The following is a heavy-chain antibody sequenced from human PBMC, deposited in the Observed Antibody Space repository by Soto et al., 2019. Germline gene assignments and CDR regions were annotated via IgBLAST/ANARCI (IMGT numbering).Heavy chain of an antibody. CDR3: ARAPYEDYAVPEPNYFDS. Sequence: QVQLVQSGTEVQKPGSSVKVSCKASGGTFSTLAVSWVRQAPGQGLEWMGGIIPIFGRPVYAQKFQGRVTITADESTSIVYMELSSLSSEVTAVYYCARAPYEDYAVPEPNYFDSWGQGTLVTVSS. D-gene: IGHD4-17*01. J-gene: IGHJ4*02. V-gene: IGHV1-69*01. CDR2: IIPIFGRP. CDR1: GGTFSTLA.